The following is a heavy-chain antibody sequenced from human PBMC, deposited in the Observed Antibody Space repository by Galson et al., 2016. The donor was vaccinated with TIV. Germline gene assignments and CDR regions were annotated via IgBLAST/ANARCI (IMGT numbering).Heavy chain of an antibody. Sequence: SLRLSCAASGFTCSDYHMTWIRQAPQKGLEWSSYIRPSGHTLYYADSVKGRFTISRDNAKNSLSPQMYSLRADDTAVYYWAGRGQFDHWGQGTLVTVSS. CDR1: GFTCSDYH. CDR3: AGRGQFDH. CDR2: IRPSGHTL. V-gene: IGHV3-11*01. J-gene: IGHJ4*02.